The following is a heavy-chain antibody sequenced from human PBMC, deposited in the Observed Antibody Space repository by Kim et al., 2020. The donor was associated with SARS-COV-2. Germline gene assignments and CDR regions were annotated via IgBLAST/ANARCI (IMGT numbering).Heavy chain of an antibody. J-gene: IGHJ6*02. CDR3: ARVGRQLTIFGGMDV. Sequence: SETLSLTCTVSGGSISSYYWSWIRQPPGKGLEWIGYIYYSGSTNYNPSLKSRVTISVDTSKNQFSLKLSSVTAADTAVYYCARVGRQLTIFGGMDVWGQGTTVTVSS. CDR1: GGSISSYY. V-gene: IGHV4-59*13. D-gene: IGHD3-3*01. CDR2: IYYSGST.